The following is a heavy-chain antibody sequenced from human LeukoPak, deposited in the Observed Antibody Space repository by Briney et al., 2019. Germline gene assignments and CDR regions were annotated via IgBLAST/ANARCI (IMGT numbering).Heavy chain of an antibody. J-gene: IGHJ4*02. CDR1: GGSFSGYY. Sequence: KPSETLSLTCAVYGGSFSGYYWSWIRQPPGKGLEWIGEINHSGSTNYNPSLKSRVTISVDTSKNQFSLKLSSVTAADTAVYYCASLSMESMASDYWGQETLDSVSS. V-gene: IGHV4-34*01. CDR3: ASLSMESMASDY. CDR2: INHSGST. D-gene: IGHD2/OR15-2a*01.